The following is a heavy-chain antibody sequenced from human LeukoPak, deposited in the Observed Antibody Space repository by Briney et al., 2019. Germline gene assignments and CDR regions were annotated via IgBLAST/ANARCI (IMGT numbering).Heavy chain of an antibody. CDR3: ARGDILTDYSFDP. J-gene: IGHJ5*02. Sequence: GGSLRLSCAASGFTFSNYDMHWVRQATGKGLEWVSGIGTTGDTYYPAPVKGRFTISRENAKNSLYLQMNSLRAGDTAVYYCARGDILTDYSFDPWGQGTLVIVSS. CDR1: GFTFSNYD. CDR2: IGTTGDT. V-gene: IGHV3-13*04. D-gene: IGHD3-9*01.